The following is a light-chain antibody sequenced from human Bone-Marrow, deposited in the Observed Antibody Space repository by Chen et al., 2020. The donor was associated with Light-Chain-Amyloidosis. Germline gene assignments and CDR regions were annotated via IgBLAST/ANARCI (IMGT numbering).Light chain of an antibody. Sequence: SYVLTQPSSVSVAPGPTATIACGGNNIGSTGVHWYQQTPGQAPLLVVYDDSDRPSGIPELLSGANSGNTATLTIRRVEAGDEADYYCQVWDRSSDRPVFGGGTKLTVL. V-gene: IGLV3-21*02. J-gene: IGLJ3*02. CDR1: NIGSTG. CDR3: QVWDRSSDRPV. CDR2: DDS.